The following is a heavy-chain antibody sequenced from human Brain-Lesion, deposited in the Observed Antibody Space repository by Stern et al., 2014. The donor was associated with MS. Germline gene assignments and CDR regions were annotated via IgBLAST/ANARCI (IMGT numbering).Heavy chain of an antibody. CDR3: VRETGGYTYGDTDFFDF. Sequence: VQLVESGPGLVKPSQTLSLTCSVSGGSISSGSYYWNWIRQPAGKGLEWIGRIYASGSTNYRPSLKSRVFISGATSKTQFSLKLSSVTAADAAMYYCVRETGGYTYGDTDFFDFWGQGTLVTVSS. D-gene: IGHD5-18*01. V-gene: IGHV4-61*02. J-gene: IGHJ4*02. CDR1: GGSISSGSYY. CDR2: IYASGST.